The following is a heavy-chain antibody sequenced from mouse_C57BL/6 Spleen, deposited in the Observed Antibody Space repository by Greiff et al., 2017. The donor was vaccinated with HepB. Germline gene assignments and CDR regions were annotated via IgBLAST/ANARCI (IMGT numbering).Heavy chain of an antibody. D-gene: IGHD4-1*01. V-gene: IGHV1-69*01. CDR2: IDPSDSNT. CDR1: GYTFTSYW. CDR3: ARSAGTGVV. Sequence: QVQLQQPGAELVMPGASVKLSCKASGYTFTSYWMHWVKQRPGQGLEWIGEIDPSDSNTNYNQKFKGKSTLTVDKNSSTAYMQRSSLTSEDSAVYYCARSAGTGVVWGTGTTVTVSS. J-gene: IGHJ1*03.